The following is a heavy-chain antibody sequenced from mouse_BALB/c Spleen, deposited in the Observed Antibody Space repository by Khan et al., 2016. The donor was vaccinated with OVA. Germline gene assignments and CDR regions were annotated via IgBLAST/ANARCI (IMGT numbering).Heavy chain of an antibody. V-gene: IGHV5-17*02. CDR3: ATSYYYGYYFDY. D-gene: IGHD1-1*01. J-gene: IGHJ2*01. Sequence: EVELVESGGGLVQPGGSRKLSCAASGFTFSSYGMHWVRQAPEKGLEWVAYISGDSNTIYYADTVKGRFTISRDKSKNTLFLQMTSLMSEDTAMYYCATSYYYGYYFDYWGPGTTLTVSS. CDR2: ISGDSNTI. CDR1: GFTFSSYG.